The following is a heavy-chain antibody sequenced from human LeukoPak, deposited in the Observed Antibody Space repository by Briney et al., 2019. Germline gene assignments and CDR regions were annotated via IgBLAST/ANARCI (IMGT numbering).Heavy chain of an antibody. CDR1: GFTFSSYG. V-gene: IGHV3-30*18. J-gene: IGHJ6*02. CDR2: ISYDGSNK. Sequence: QPGGSLRLSCAASGFTFSSYGMHWVRRAPGKGLEWVAVISYDGSNKYYADSVKGRFTISRDNSKNTLYLQMNSLRAEDTAVYYCAKGRGMEVWGQGTTVTVSS. CDR3: AKGRGMEV.